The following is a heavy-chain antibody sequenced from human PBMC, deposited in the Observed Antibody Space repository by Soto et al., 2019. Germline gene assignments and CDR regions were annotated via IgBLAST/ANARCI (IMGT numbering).Heavy chain of an antibody. CDR1: GFTFSGSA. J-gene: IGHJ6*03. CDR2: IRSKANSYAT. CDR3: TRPNCSGGSCYPYYYYYMDV. Sequence: GGSLRLSCAASGFTFSGSAMHWVRQASGKGLEWVGRIRSKANSYATAYAAPVKGRFTISRDDSKNTAYLQMNSLKTEDTAVYYCTRPNCSGGSCYPYYYYYMDVWGKGTTVTVSS. D-gene: IGHD2-15*01. V-gene: IGHV3-73*01.